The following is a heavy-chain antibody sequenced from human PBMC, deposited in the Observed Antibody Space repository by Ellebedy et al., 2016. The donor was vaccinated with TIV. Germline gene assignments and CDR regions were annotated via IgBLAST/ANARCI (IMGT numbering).Heavy chain of an antibody. CDR3: ASRHS. J-gene: IGHJ5*02. CDR1: GFTFNSYW. CDR2: INQDGSRI. V-gene: IGHV3-7*03. Sequence: GESLKISCAASGFTFNSYWMSWVRQAPGKGLEWVANINQDGSRIYYVDSVKGRFTISRDNAKNSLYLQMNTLRAEDTAVYYCASRHSWGQGTLVTVSS.